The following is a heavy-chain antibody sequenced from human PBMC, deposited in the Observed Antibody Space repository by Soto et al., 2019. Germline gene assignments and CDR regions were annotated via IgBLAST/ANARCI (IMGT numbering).Heavy chain of an antibody. CDR1: GFSLTTSGVG. CDR2: IYWDDDK. Sequence: QITLNESGPTQVKPRQTLTLTCTFSGFSLTTSGVGVGWIRQSPGKAPEWLALIYWDDDKRYSPSLMSRLTITKDTSKNQVGLTMADLDPADTATYYCAHRVLRTVFGLVTTTAIYFDFWGQGTPVAVSS. J-gene: IGHJ4*02. D-gene: IGHD3-3*01. V-gene: IGHV2-5*02. CDR3: AHRVLRTVFGLVTTTAIYFDF.